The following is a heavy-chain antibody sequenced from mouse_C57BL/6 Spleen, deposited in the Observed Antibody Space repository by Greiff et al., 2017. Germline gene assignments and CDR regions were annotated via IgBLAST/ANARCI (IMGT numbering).Heavy chain of an antibody. CDR1: GYTFTDYN. J-gene: IGHJ1*03. V-gene: IGHV1-22*01. CDR3: ARGYDYSYWYFDV. Sequence: EVQLQESGPELVKPGASVKMSCKASGYTFTDYNMHWVKQSHGKSLEWIGYINPNNGGTSYNQKFKGKATLTVNKSSSTAYMELRSLTSEDSAVYYCARGYDYSYWYFDVWGTGTTVTVSS. D-gene: IGHD2-4*01. CDR2: INPNNGGT.